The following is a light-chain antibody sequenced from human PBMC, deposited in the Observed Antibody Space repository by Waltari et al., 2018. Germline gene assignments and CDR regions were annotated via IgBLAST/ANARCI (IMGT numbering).Light chain of an antibody. CDR1: QSVSNN. Sequence: EIVLTQSPGTLSLSPGERATLSCRASQSVSNNYLAWYQQKPGQAPRLLIYGASTRATGIPARFSGSGSGTESTLTISSLQSEDFAVYYCQQYNNWPPLTFGGGTKVEIK. CDR2: GAS. CDR3: QQYNNWPPLT. J-gene: IGKJ4*01. V-gene: IGKV3-15*01.